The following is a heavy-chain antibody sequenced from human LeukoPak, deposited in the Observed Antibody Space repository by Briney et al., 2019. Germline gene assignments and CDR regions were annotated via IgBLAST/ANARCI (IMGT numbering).Heavy chain of an antibody. Sequence: GRSLRLSCAASGFTFSSYAMHWVRQAPGKGLEWVAVISYDGSNKYYADSVKGRLTISRDNSENTLYLQMNSLRSEDTAVYYCARDSGIAVAGGVGWVDYWGQGTLVTVSS. J-gene: IGHJ4*02. D-gene: IGHD6-19*01. V-gene: IGHV3-30-3*01. CDR3: ARDSGIAVAGGVGWVDY. CDR2: ISYDGSNK. CDR1: GFTFSSYA.